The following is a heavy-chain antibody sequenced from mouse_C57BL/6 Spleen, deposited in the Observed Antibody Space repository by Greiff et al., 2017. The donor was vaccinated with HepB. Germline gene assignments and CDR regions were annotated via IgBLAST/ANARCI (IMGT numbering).Heavy chain of an antibody. D-gene: IGHD4-1*01. CDR3: ARGGDAGRDYFDY. Sequence: VQLQQSGAELVKPGASVKISCKASGYAFSSYWMNWVKQRPGKGLEWIGQIYPGDGDTNYNGKFKGKATLTADKSSSTAYMQLSSLTSEDSAVYFCARGGDAGRDYFDYWGQGTTLTVSS. CDR1: GYAFSSYW. CDR2: IYPGDGDT. V-gene: IGHV1-80*01. J-gene: IGHJ2*01.